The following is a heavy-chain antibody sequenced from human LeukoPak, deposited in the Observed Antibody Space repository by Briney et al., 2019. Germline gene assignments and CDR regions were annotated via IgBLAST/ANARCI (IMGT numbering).Heavy chain of an antibody. CDR2: IKQDGTEK. J-gene: IGHJ6*03. CDR1: GFTFRSYW. Sequence: GGSLRLSCAASGFTFRSYWMSWVRQAPGRGLEWVANIKQDGTEKYYVDSVKGRFTISRDNPKNSLYLQMNSLRAEDTAVYYCARESSSGYYYYYMDVWGKGTTVTVSS. CDR3: ARESSSGYYYYYMDV. D-gene: IGHD6-13*01. V-gene: IGHV3-7*01.